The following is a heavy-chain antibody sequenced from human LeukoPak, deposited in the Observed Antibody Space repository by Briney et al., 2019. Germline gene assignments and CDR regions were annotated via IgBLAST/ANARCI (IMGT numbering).Heavy chain of an antibody. D-gene: IGHD1-26*01. CDR1: GFTFNAYD. V-gene: IGHV3-13*04. CDR2: IGRAGDT. J-gene: IGHJ5*02. Sequence: GGSLRLSCAAAGFTFNAYDMHWVRQATGKGLEWVSYIGRAGDTYYAGSVKGRFTISREDATNSLFLQMNSLGVGDTAVYYCARETELGAKFDPWGQGTLVTVSS. CDR3: ARETELGAKFDP.